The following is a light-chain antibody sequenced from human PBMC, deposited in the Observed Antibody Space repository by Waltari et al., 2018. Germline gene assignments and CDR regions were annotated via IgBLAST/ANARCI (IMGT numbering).Light chain of an antibody. V-gene: IGLV2-11*01. J-gene: IGLJ1*01. CDR1: SRDAGGSAY. Sequence: QSALTQPRSVSGSPGQSVTIPCAGTSRDAGGSAYVSWFQQHPGKVPKLLIYDVNERPSDVPDRFSGSKSANTASLTISGLQTEDEADYYCCSFAGSYTYVFGSGTRVTVL. CDR2: DVN. CDR3: CSFAGSYTYV.